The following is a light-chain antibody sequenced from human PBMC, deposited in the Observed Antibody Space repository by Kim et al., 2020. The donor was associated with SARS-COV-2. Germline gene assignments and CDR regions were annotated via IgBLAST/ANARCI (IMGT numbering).Light chain of an antibody. Sequence: VSPGESATLSCGASQSVGSNLAWYQQKPGQAPRLLIYGASTRATGIPARFSGSVSGTEFTLTISSLQSQDFAVYYCQQYHDWPVTFGQGTRLEIK. CDR3: QQYHDWPVT. J-gene: IGKJ5*01. CDR2: GAS. V-gene: IGKV3-15*01. CDR1: QSVGSN.